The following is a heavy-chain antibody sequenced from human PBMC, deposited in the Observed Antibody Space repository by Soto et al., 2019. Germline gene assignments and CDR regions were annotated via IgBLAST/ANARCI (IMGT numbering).Heavy chain of an antibody. CDR1: GFTFSSYG. V-gene: IGHV3-30*18. CDR2: ISYDGSNK. D-gene: IGHD3-10*01. J-gene: IGHJ6*02. Sequence: QVQLVESGGGVVQPGRSLRLSCAASGFTFSSYGMHWVRQAPSKGLEWVAVISYDGSNKYYADSVKGRFTISRDNSKNTLYLQMNSLRAEDTAVYYCAKEPYYYGSVSGYYYYYGMDVWGQGTTVTVSS. CDR3: AKEPYYYGSVSGYYYYYGMDV.